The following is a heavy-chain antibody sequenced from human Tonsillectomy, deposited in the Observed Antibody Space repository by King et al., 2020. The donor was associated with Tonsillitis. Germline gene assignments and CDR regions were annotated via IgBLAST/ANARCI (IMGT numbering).Heavy chain of an antibody. D-gene: IGHD2-15*01. CDR3: ARLPPYCSGGSCYRYYYYGMDV. Sequence: QLQESGPGLVKPSETLYLTCTVSGGSISSYYWSWIRQPPGKGLEWIGYIYYSGSTNYNPSLKSRVTISVDTSKNQFSLKLSSVTAADTAVYYCARLPPYCSGGSCYRYYYYGMDVRGQGTTVTVSS. CDR2: IYYSGST. V-gene: IGHV4-59*08. CDR1: GGSISSYY. J-gene: IGHJ6*02.